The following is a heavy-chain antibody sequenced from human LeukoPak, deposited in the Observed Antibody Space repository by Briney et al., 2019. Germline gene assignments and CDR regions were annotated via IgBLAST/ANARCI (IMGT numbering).Heavy chain of an antibody. Sequence: PGGSLRLSCAASGFTFSNAWMNWVRQAPGKGLEWVGRIKRKTDGGTTDYAAPVKGRFTISRDDSKNTLYLQMDSLKSEDTAMYYCTTVATIVTQNFDYCGQGTLVTVSS. CDR1: GFTFSNAW. V-gene: IGHV3-15*01. CDR3: TTVATIVTQNFDY. J-gene: IGHJ4*02. CDR2: IKRKTDGGTT. D-gene: IGHD4/OR15-4a*01.